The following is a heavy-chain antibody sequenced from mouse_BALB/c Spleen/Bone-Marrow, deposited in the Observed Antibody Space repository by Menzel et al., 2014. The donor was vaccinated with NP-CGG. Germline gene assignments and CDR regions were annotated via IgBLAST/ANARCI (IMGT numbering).Heavy chain of an antibody. D-gene: IGHD2-1*01. V-gene: IGHV1S29*02. CDR1: GYTFTDYN. CDR3: ARDGNYVAMDY. CDR2: IYPYNGGT. Sequence: VQLKESGPELVKPGASVKISCKASGYTFTDYNMHWVKQTHGKSLGWIGYIYPYNGGTGYSQKFKSKATLTVDNSSSTAYMELRSLTSEDSAVYYCARDGNYVAMDYWGQGTSVTVSS. J-gene: IGHJ4*01.